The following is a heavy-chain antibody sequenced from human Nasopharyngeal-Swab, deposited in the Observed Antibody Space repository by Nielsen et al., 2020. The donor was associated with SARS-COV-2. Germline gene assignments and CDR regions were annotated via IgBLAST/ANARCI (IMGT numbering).Heavy chain of an antibody. CDR1: GFTFSSYW. Sequence: GESLKISCAASGFTFSSYWMHWVRQAPGKGLVWVSRINSDGSSTSYADSVKGRFTISRDNAKNTLYLQMNSLRAEDTAVYYCARDKVVVVPAAIYYYGMDVWSQGTTVTVSS. CDR2: INSDGSST. J-gene: IGHJ6*02. D-gene: IGHD2-2*01. CDR3: ARDKVVVVPAAIYYYGMDV. V-gene: IGHV3-74*01.